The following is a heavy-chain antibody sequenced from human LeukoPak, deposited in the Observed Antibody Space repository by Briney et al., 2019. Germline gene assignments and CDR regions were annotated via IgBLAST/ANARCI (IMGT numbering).Heavy chain of an antibody. V-gene: IGHV1-46*01. J-gene: IGHJ5*02. CDR2: INPDGGST. Sequence: GASVKVSCKGSGYTFTSYWIQWVRQAPGQGLEWMGLINPDGGSTAYAHRFQGRVTMTRDTSTSTVYMELSRLRSDDTAVYYCARDLGVTTTNWFDPWGQGTLVTVSS. CDR1: GYTFTSYW. D-gene: IGHD4-17*01. CDR3: ARDLGVTTTNWFDP.